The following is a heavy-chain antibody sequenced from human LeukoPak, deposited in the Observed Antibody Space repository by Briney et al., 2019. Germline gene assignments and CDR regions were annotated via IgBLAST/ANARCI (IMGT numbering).Heavy chain of an antibody. J-gene: IGHJ4*02. D-gene: IGHD3-9*01. V-gene: IGHV3-23*01. CDR2: ISGSGGST. CDR3: AKWYYDILTGFSEFDY. CDR1: GFTFSSYA. Sequence: GGSLRLSCAASGFTFSSYAMSWVRQAPGKGLEWVSAISGSGGSTYYADSVKGRFTISRDNSKNTLYLQMNSLRAEDTAVYYCAKWYYDILTGFSEFDYWGQGTLVTVSP.